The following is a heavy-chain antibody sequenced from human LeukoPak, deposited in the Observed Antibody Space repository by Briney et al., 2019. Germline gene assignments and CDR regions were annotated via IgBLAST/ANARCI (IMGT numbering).Heavy chain of an antibody. D-gene: IGHD2-15*01. CDR1: GGSFSGYY. CDR2: INHSGST. CDR3: ARKAVVVAATLEGFDY. Sequence: SETLSLICAVYGGSFSGYYWSWNRQPPGKGLEWIGEINHSGSTNYNPSLKSRVTISVDTSKNQFSLKLSSVTAADTAVYYCARKAVVVAATLEGFDYWGQGTLVTVSS. J-gene: IGHJ4*02. V-gene: IGHV4-34*01.